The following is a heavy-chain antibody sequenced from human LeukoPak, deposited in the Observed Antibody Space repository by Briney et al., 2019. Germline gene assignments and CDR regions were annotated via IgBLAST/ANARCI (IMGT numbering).Heavy chain of an antibody. V-gene: IGHV4-59*01. D-gene: IGHD3-9*01. J-gene: IGHJ3*02. CDR2: IYYSGST. CDR1: GGSISSYY. Sequence: SETLSLTCTVSGGSISSYYWSWIRQPPGKGLEWIGYIYYSGSTNYNPSLKSRVTISLDTSKNQFSLKLSSVTAADTAVYYCARGGVRYFDWLDAFDIWGQGTMVTVSS. CDR3: ARGGVRYFDWLDAFDI.